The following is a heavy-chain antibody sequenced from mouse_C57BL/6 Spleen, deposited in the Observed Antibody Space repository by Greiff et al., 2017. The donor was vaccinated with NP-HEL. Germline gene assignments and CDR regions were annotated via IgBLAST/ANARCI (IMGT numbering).Heavy chain of an antibody. CDR2: INPYNGDT. J-gene: IGHJ2*01. CDR3: ARVRYDYDGAYFDY. D-gene: IGHD2-4*01. CDR1: GYSFTGYF. V-gene: IGHV1-20*01. Sequence: EVQLQQSGPELVKPGDSVKISCKASGYSFTGYFMNWVMQSHGKSLEWIGRINPYNGDTFYNQKFKGKATLTVDKSSSTAHMELRSLTSEDSAVYYCARVRYDYDGAYFDYWGQGTTLTVSS.